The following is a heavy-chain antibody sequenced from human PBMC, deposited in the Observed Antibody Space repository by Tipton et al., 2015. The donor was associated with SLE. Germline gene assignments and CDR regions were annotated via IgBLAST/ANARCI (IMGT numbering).Heavy chain of an antibody. Sequence: TLSLTCGFSGVSIRSYYWTWIRQPPGEGLELIGNINYSGTTYYNPSLKTRVTISVDASKTQFSLRLTSVTAADTAVYYCGRAIGVHYFHVWGQGTMVTVSS. V-gene: IGHV4-59*12. CDR2: INYSGTT. J-gene: IGHJ3*01. D-gene: IGHD2/OR15-2a*01. CDR3: GRAIGVHYFHV. CDR1: GVSIRSYY.